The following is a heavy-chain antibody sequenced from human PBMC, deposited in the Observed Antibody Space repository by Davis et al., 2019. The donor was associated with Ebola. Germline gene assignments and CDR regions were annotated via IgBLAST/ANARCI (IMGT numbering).Heavy chain of an antibody. CDR1: DFSLSSYW. Sequence: PGGSLRLSCVVSDFSLSSYWVTWVRRAPGKGLEWVSSISSSSSYIYYADSVKGRFTISRDNAKNSLCLQMNSLRAEDTAVYYCAGQGDYGDDFDYWGQGTLVTVSS. J-gene: IGHJ4*02. CDR3: AGQGDYGDDFDY. CDR2: ISSSSSYI. V-gene: IGHV3-21*01. D-gene: IGHD4-17*01.